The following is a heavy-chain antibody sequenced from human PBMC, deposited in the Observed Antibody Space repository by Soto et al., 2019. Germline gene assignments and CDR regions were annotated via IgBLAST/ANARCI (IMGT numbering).Heavy chain of an antibody. CDR2: INPNSGGT. CDR3: ARGRTIVSPGN. CDR1: GYTFTGSQ. Sequence: QVQLVQSGAEVKKPGASVKVSCKASGYTFTGSQIHWVRQAPGQGLEWMGWINPNSGGTNYAQKFPGQVHHDRGKFHHPGYIEIKGPAFDGQALHYCARGRTIVSPGNWGQGTLVSVSS. D-gene: IGHD2-21*01. V-gene: IGHV1-2*02. J-gene: IGHJ4*02.